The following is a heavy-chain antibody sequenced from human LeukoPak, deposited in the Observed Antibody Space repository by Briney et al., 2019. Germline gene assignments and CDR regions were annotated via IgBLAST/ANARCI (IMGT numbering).Heavy chain of an antibody. CDR1: GYTFTSYG. D-gene: IGHD3-22*01. J-gene: IGHJ1*01. Sequence: GASVKVSCKASGYTFTSYGISWVRQAPGQGLEWMGWISAYNGNTNYAQKLQGRVTMTTDTSTSTAYMELRSLRSDDTAVYYCARDPRPYYYYDSSGYPQYFQHWGQGTLVTVSS. V-gene: IGHV1-18*01. CDR3: ARDPRPYYYYDSSGYPQYFQH. CDR2: ISAYNGNT.